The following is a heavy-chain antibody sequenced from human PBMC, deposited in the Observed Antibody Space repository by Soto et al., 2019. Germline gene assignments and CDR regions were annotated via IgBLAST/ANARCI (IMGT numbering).Heavy chain of an antibody. J-gene: IGHJ6*02. D-gene: IGHD3-3*01. CDR2: INHSGST. CDR1: GGSFSGYY. Sequence: KPSETLSLTCAVYGGSFSGYYWSWIRQPPGKGLEWIGEINHSGSTNYNPSLKSRVTISVDTSKNQFSLKLSSVTAADTAVYYCARGLTYYDFWSGYSRGYYGMDVWGQGTTVTVSS. CDR3: ARGLTYYDFWSGYSRGYYGMDV. V-gene: IGHV4-34*01.